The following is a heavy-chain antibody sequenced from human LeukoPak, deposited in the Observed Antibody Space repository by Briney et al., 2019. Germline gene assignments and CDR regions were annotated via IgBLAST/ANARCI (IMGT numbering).Heavy chain of an antibody. V-gene: IGHV3-15*01. CDR1: GFTFSNAW. D-gene: IGHD3-9*01. Sequence: GGSLRLSCAASGFTFSNAWMGWVRQAPGKGLEWVGRIKSKTDGGTTDYAAPVKGRFTISRDDSKNTLYLQMNSLKTEETAVYYYTTVGLRYFDWPSPDYWGQGTLVTVSS. CDR3: TTVGLRYFDWPSPDY. CDR2: IKSKTDGGTT. J-gene: IGHJ4*02.